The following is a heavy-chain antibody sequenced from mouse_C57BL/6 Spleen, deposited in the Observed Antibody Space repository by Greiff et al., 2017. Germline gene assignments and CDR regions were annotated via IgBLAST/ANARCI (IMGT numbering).Heavy chain of an antibody. Sequence: QVQLQQSGPELVKPGASVKISCKASGYAFSSSWMNWVKQRPGKGLEWIGRIYPGDGDTNYNGTFKGKATLTADKSSSTAYMQLSSLTSEDSAVYFCACGYHYAMDYWGQGTSVTVSS. CDR3: ACGYHYAMDY. CDR1: GYAFSSSW. V-gene: IGHV1-82*01. J-gene: IGHJ4*01. D-gene: IGHD2-2*01. CDR2: IYPGDGDT.